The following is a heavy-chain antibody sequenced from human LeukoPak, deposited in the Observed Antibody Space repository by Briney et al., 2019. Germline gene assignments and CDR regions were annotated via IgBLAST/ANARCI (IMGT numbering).Heavy chain of an antibody. CDR1: GFTVSTHY. CDR2: IYYDGST. CDR3: ARGGQGHNPHDY. J-gene: IGHJ4*02. Sequence: PGGSLRLSCAVSGFTVSTHYMSWVRQAPGKGLEWLSVIYYDGSTYYADSVEGRFTISKDNSKNTLYLQMNTLRAEDTAVYYCARGGQGHNPHDYWGQGTLVTVSS. D-gene: IGHD5-24*01. V-gene: IGHV3-53*01.